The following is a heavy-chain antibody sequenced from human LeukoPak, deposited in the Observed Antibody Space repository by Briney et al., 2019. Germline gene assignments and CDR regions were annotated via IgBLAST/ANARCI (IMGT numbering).Heavy chain of an antibody. CDR3: ARTSVPAEIVRYFDY. Sequence: SETLSLTCAVSGGSISNSGYYWAWIRQPPGKGLEYIGNIHYSDSALYNPPLQSRATILVDTSKNQFSLKLSSVTAADTAVYFCARTSVPAEIVRYFDYWGQGILVTVSS. J-gene: IGHJ4*02. V-gene: IGHV4-39*01. CDR2: IHYSDSA. D-gene: IGHD2-2*01. CDR1: GGSISNSGYY.